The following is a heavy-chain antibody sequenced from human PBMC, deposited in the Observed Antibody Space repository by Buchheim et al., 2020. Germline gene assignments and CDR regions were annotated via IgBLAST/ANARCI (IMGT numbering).Heavy chain of an antibody. Sequence: EVQLVESGGGVVQPGGSLRLSCAASGFTFNFNWMHWVRQTPEKGLVWVSHINSDGVTTKYADSVRGRFTISRDNARNTLYLQMNSLGAEDTGIYYCVRDLFEWQLLSPAYWGQGNL. CDR2: INSDGVTT. V-gene: IGHV3-74*01. D-gene: IGHD3-9*01. J-gene: IGHJ4*02. CDR1: GFTFNFNW. CDR3: VRDLFEWQLLSPAY.